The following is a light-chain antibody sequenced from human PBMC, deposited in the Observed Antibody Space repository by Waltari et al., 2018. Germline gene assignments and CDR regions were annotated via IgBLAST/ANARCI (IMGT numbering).Light chain of an antibody. J-gene: IGLJ2*01. CDR1: GRDVGSYVY. CDR3: SSYTSSGTVI. V-gene: IGLV2-14*03. Sequence: QSALTQPASVSGSPGQSITISCTGTGRDVGSYVYVSWYQQHPGKGPKLMIFDVSNRPSGVSNRFSGSKSGNTASLTISGLQAEDEADYYCSSYTSSGTVIFGGGTKLTVL. CDR2: DVS.